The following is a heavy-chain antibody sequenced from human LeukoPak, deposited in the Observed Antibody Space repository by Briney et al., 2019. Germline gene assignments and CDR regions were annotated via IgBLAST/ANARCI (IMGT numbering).Heavy chain of an antibody. CDR2: IYSGGST. D-gene: IGHD3-22*01. V-gene: IGHV3-66*01. J-gene: IGHJ4*02. Sequence: GGSLRLSCAASGFTVSSNYMSWVRQAPGKGLEWVSAIYSGGSTYYADSVKGRFTISRDNSKNTLYLQMNSLRAEDTAVYYCARDTDSSGYYSWGQGTLVTVSS. CDR1: GFTVSSNY. CDR3: ARDTDSSGYYS.